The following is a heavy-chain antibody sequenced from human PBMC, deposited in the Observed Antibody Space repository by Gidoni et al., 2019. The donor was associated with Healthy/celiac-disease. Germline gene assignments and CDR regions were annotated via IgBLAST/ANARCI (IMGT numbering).Heavy chain of an antibody. CDR3: ARVGGLGYCSGGSCYSGWYFDL. D-gene: IGHD2-15*01. Sequence: QVQLQESGPGLVKHSQTLSLTCTVSGGSISSGDYYWSWIRQPPGKGLEWIGYIYYSGSTYYNPSLKSRVTISVDTSKNQFSLKLSSVTAADTAVYYCARVGGLGYCSGGSCYSGWYFDLWGRGTLVTVSS. CDR2: IYYSGST. V-gene: IGHV4-30-4*01. CDR1: GGSISSGDYY. J-gene: IGHJ2*01.